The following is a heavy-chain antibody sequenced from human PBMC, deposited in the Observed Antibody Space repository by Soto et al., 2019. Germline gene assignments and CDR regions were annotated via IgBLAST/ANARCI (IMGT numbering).Heavy chain of an antibody. J-gene: IGHJ4*02. CDR2: MNPNTGNS. Sequence: ASVKVSCKASGYTFTSYDIYWVRQATGQGLEWMGWMNPNTGNSGYAQKFQGRVTMTSDTSISTAHMELSSLRSEDTAVYYCAGRAETNGWNGFGADKYYFDFWGQGTLVTASS. D-gene: IGHD1-1*01. V-gene: IGHV1-8*01. CDR1: GYTFTSYD. CDR3: AGRAETNGWNGFGADKYYFDF.